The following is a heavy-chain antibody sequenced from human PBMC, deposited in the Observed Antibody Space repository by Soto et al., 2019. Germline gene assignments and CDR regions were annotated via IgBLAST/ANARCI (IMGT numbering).Heavy chain of an antibody. Sequence: QAQLVESGGGVVQPGGSLRLSCAASGFTFSSYAMHWVRQAPGKGLEWMAVTWYDGSRKHYADSLKGRFTISRDNPKNTLYLEMNSLRVEDTAVYYCARGIHYYESHGYGPGAYWGQGTLVSVSS. CDR3: ARGIHYYESHGYGPGAY. CDR1: GFTFSSYA. CDR2: TWYDGSRK. J-gene: IGHJ4*02. V-gene: IGHV3-33*01. D-gene: IGHD3-22*01.